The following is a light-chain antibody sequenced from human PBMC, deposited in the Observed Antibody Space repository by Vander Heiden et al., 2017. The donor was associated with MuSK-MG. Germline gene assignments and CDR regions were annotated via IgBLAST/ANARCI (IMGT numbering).Light chain of an antibody. CDR1: QSVSSNY. CDR3: QQYASSRT. CDR2: GAS. J-gene: IGKJ3*01. V-gene: IGKV3-20*01. Sequence: EIVLTQSPGTLSLSPGERATLSCRASQSVSSNYLAWYQQKPGQAPRLLIYGASSRATGIPDRFSGSGSGTDFTLTISRLEPEEFAVYYCQQYASSRTFGPGTKVDIK.